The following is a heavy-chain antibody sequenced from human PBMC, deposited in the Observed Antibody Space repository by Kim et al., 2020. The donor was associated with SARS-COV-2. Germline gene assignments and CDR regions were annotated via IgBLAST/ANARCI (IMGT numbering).Heavy chain of an antibody. CDR3: TCTADYGGKFRRSLTSMDV. Sequence: GGSLRLSCAASGFTFSGSAMHWVRQASGKGLEWVGRIRSKANSYATAYAASVKGRFTISRDDSKNTAYLQMNSLKTEDTAVYYCTCTADYGGKFRRSLTSMDVWGQGTTVTVSS. V-gene: IGHV3-73*01. CDR2: IRSKANSYAT. D-gene: IGHD4-17*01. J-gene: IGHJ6*02. CDR1: GFTFSGSA.